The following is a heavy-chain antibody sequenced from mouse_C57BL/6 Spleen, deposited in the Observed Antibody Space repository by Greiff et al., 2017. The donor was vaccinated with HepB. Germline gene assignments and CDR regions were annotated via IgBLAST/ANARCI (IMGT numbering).Heavy chain of an antibody. CDR2: ISSGGSYT. V-gene: IGHV5-6*01. Sequence: EVMLVESGGDLVKPGGSLKLSCAASGFTFSSYGMSWVRQTPDKRLEWVATISSGGSYTYYPDSVKGRFTISRDNAKNTLYLQMSSLKSEDTAMYYCARLGGYDGVDYWGQGTTLTVSS. J-gene: IGHJ2*01. CDR1: GFTFSSYG. D-gene: IGHD2-2*01. CDR3: ARLGGYDGVDY.